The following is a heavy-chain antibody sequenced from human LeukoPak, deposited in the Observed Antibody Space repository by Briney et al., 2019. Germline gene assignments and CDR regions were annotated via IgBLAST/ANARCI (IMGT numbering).Heavy chain of an antibody. D-gene: IGHD2-2*02. CDR1: GLTFSSYA. Sequence: GGSLRLSCAASGLTFSSYAMSWVRQAPGKGLEWVSSIVGSGGSTYYADSVKGRFTISRDNSKNTLYLQMNNLRAEDTAVYYCAKDQVVPAAIYWFDPWGQGTLVTVSS. J-gene: IGHJ5*02. CDR2: IVGSGGST. V-gene: IGHV3-23*01. CDR3: AKDQVVPAAIYWFDP.